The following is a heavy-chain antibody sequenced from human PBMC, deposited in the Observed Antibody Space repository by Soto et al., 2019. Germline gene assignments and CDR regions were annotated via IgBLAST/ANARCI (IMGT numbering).Heavy chain of an antibody. D-gene: IGHD4-17*01. J-gene: IGHJ6*02. CDR3: ARSLTTVVTVDV. V-gene: IGHV4-4*02. CDR1: GGSISSSNW. CDR2: IYHSGST. Sequence: SETLSLTCAVSGGSISSSNWWSWVRQPPGKGLEWVGYIYHSGSTYYNPSLKSRVTISVDRSKNQFSLKLSSVTAADTAVYYCARSLTTVVTVDVGGQGTTATVPS.